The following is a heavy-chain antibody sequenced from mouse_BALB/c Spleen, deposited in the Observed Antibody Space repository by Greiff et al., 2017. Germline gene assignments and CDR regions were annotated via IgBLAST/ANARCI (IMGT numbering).Heavy chain of an antibody. CDR2: ISNGGGST. CDR1: GFTFSSYT. Sequence: EVKLMESGGGLVQPGGSLKLSCAASGFTFSSYTMSWVRQTPEKRLEWVAYISNGGGSTYYPDTVKGRFTISRDNAKNTLYLQMSSLKSEDTAMYYCASQGAYYRYDGFAYWGQGTLVTVSA. V-gene: IGHV5-12-2*01. D-gene: IGHD2-14*01. J-gene: IGHJ3*01. CDR3: ASQGAYYRYDGFAY.